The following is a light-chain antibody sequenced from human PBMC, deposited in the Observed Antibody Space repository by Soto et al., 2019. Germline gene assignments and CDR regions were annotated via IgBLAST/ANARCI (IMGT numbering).Light chain of an antibody. CDR1: QSVSSN. CDR2: GAS. CDR3: QQYGSSVT. J-gene: IGKJ5*01. V-gene: IGKV3-20*01. Sequence: EIVLTQSPGTLSLSPGERATLSCRASQSVSSNLAWYQQKPGQAPRLLIYGASSRATGIPDRFSGSGSGTHFTLTISRLEPEDFAVYYCQQYGSSVTFGQGTRLEIK.